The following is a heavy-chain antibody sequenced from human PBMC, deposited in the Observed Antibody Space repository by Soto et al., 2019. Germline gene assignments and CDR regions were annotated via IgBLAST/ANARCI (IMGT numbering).Heavy chain of an antibody. J-gene: IGHJ4*02. Sequence: SETLSLTCTVSGGSISSGGYYWSWIRQHPGRGLEWIGYIYYSGSTYYNPSLKSPVTISVDTSKNQFSLKLSSVTAADTAVYYCARYYYGSGSTMPYYFDYWGQGTLVTVSS. CDR3: ARYYYGSGSTMPYYFDY. V-gene: IGHV4-31*01. D-gene: IGHD3-10*01. CDR1: GGSISSGGYY. CDR2: IYYSGST.